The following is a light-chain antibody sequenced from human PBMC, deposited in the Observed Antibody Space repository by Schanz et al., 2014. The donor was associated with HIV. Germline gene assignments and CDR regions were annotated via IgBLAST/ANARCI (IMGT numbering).Light chain of an antibody. CDR1: SSDVGGYNY. J-gene: IGLJ3*02. Sequence: QSALTQPASVSGSPGQSITISCTGTSSDVGGYNYVSWYQQHPGKAPKLMIYDVSNRPSGVSNRFSGSKSGNTASLTISGIQAEEEADYYCSSYTSSSTWVFGGGTKVTVL. CDR3: SSYTSSSTWV. V-gene: IGLV2-14*01. CDR2: DVS.